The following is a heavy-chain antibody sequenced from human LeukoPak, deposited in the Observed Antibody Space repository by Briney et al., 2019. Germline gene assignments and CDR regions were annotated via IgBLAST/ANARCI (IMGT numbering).Heavy chain of an antibody. CDR2: IYYSGST. CDR1: GGSISSSSYY. J-gene: IGHJ3*02. D-gene: IGHD6-19*01. V-gene: IGHV4-39*01. Sequence: NPSETLSLTCTVSGGSISSSSYYWGWLRPPPGKGLEWIGSIYYSGSTYYNPSLKSRVTISVDTSKNQFSLKLSSVTAADTAVYYCARLRALAGYSSGYDAFDIWGQGTMVTVSS. CDR3: ARLRALAGYSSGYDAFDI.